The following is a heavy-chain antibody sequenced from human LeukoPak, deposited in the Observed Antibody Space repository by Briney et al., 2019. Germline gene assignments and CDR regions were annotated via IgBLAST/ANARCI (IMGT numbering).Heavy chain of an antibody. V-gene: IGHV3-74*01. CDR3: AKDFYDSSGSRYDY. CDR2: NNGDGSTT. J-gene: IGHJ4*02. Sequence: GGSLRLSCVASGFSLSGYWMYWVRQAPGKGLMYISRNNGDGSTTNYADVVKGRFTMSRDNVKNTLYLQMNSLRAEDTAVYYCAKDFYDSSGSRYDYWGQGTLVTVSS. CDR1: GFSLSGYW. D-gene: IGHD3-22*01.